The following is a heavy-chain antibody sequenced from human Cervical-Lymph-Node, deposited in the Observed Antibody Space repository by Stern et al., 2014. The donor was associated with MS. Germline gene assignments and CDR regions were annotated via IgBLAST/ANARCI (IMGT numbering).Heavy chain of an antibody. J-gene: IGHJ4*02. D-gene: IGHD4-23*01. V-gene: IGHV3-11*01. CDR2: ISGRDGTI. Sequence: QVQLVQSGGGLVKPGGSLRLSCAASGFTFSDYYMHWIRQAHGQGLEWVSYISGRDGTIFYADSVRGSFTLSQETSKKSLELQINSLRAEDTAVYYCARAGGSKYDFWGQGTLVTVSS. CDR1: GFTFSDYY. CDR3: ARAGGSKYDF.